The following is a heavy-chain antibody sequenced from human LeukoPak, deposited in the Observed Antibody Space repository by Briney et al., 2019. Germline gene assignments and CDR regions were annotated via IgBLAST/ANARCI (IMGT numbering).Heavy chain of an antibody. D-gene: IGHD3-3*01. CDR3: ASRRPLEWLLSAYFDY. CDR2: ISGSGGST. J-gene: IGHJ4*02. Sequence: GGSLRLACAASGFTFSSYAMSWVRQAPGKGLEWVSAISGSGGSTYYADSVKGRFTISRDNSKNTLYLQMNSLRAEDTAVYYCASRRPLEWLLSAYFDYWGQGTLVTVSA. CDR1: GFTFSSYA. V-gene: IGHV3-23*01.